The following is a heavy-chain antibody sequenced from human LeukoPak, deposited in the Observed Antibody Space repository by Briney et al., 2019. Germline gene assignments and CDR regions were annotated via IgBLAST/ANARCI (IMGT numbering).Heavy chain of an antibody. CDR2: ISWNSGSI. V-gene: IGHV3-9*01. Sequence: PGRSLRLSCAASGFTFDDDAMHWVRQAPGKGLEWVSGISWNSGSIGYADSVKGRFTISRDNAKNSLYLQMNSLRAEDTALYYCAKLYAPNDYWGQGTLVTVSS. CDR3: AKLYAPNDY. D-gene: IGHD3-16*01. J-gene: IGHJ4*02. CDR1: GFTFDDDA.